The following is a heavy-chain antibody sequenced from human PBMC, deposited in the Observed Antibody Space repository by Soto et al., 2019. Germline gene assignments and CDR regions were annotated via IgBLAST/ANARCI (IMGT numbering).Heavy chain of an antibody. CDR1: GFTFSHAW. V-gene: IGHV3-15*01. CDR3: TVVKRWDQYSTSGYWCDP. CDR2: IKSRAEGGTK. Sequence: EMHLVDSGGGLVKPGGSLRLSCAASGFTFSHAWMSWVRQAPGKGLEWVGGIKSRAEGGTKDYGAPVRGRFTISRDDSENMLYMQMNSRKTEDTAVYYCTVVKRWDQYSTSGYWCDPWGPGTMVTVSS. D-gene: IGHD1-26*01. J-gene: IGHJ5*02.